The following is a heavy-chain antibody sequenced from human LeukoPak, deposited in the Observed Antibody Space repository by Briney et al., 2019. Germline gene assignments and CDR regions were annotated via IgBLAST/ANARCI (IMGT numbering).Heavy chain of an antibody. V-gene: IGHV3-48*03. Sequence: GGSLRLSCAASGFSFSVYEMHWARQAPGKGLEWISDISSSGTTTYYADSVKGRFTISRDNAKNSLYLQMNSLRAEDTAVYYCXTLTVASNFDYWGQGTLVTVSS. CDR3: XTLTVASNFDY. J-gene: IGHJ4*02. CDR2: ISSSGTTT. D-gene: IGHD6-19*01. CDR1: GFSFSVYE.